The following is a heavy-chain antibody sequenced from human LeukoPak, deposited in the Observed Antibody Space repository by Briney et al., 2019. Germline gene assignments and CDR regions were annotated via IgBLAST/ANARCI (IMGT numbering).Heavy chain of an antibody. Sequence: GRSLRLSCAASGFTFSSYAMHWVRQAPGKGLEWVAVISYDGSNKYYADSVKGRFTIPRDNSKNTLYLQMNSLRAEDTAVYYCARYCSGGSCYGPDAFDIWGQGTMVTASS. V-gene: IGHV3-30*04. J-gene: IGHJ3*02. D-gene: IGHD2-15*01. CDR3: ARYCSGGSCYGPDAFDI. CDR2: ISYDGSNK. CDR1: GFTFSSYA.